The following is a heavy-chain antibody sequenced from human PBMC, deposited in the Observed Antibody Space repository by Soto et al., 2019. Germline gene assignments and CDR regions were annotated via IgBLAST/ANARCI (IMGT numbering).Heavy chain of an antibody. CDR1: GFTFSNYW. D-gene: IGHD4-17*01. J-gene: IGHJ4*02. CDR2: LSSDGSST. V-gene: IGHV3-74*01. Sequence: EVQLVESGGGLVQPGGSLRLSCAASGFTFSNYWMHWVRQVPRKGLVWVSRLSSDGSSTCYADSVKGRFIIARDNAKNTLHLQVNSLRAEDTAVYYCARGTVMDHDFGDQWGQGTLVAVSS. CDR3: ARGTVMDHDFGDQ.